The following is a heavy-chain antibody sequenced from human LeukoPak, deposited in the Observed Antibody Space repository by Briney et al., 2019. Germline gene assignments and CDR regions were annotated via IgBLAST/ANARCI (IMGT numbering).Heavy chain of an antibody. CDR2: INPNSGGT. J-gene: IGHJ5*02. V-gene: IGHV1-2*02. CDR3: ARAKGYSGYDYWFDP. Sequence: GPVKVSFKASGYTFTDYYMHWVRQAPGQGLEWMGWINPNSGGTKYAQKFQGRVTMTRDTSISIAYMELSRLRSDDTAVYYCARAKGYSGYDYWFDPWGQGTLVTVSS. CDR1: GYTFTDYY. D-gene: IGHD5-12*01.